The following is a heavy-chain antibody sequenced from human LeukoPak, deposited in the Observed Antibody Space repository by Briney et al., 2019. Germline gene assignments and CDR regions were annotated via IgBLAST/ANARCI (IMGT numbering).Heavy chain of an antibody. V-gene: IGHV3-33*01. Sequence: PGRSLRLSCAASGFTFSSYGMHWVRQAPGKGLEWVAVIWYDGSNKYYADSVKGRFTISRDNAKNSLYLQMNSLRAEDTAVYYCARVEGGRYCSGGSCYRWFDPWGQGTLVTVSS. D-gene: IGHD2-15*01. J-gene: IGHJ5*02. CDR1: GFTFSSYG. CDR2: IWYDGSNK. CDR3: ARVEGGRYCSGGSCYRWFDP.